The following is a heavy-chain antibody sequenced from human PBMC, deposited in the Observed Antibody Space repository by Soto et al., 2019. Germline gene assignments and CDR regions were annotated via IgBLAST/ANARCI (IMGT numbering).Heavy chain of an antibody. J-gene: IGHJ4*02. Sequence: PGGSLRLSCAASGFTFSSYAMRWVRQAPGKGMEWVAAISGSGGSTYYADSVKGRFTISRDNSKNTLYLQMNSLRAEDAAVYYCAKDLVGSNADYFDYWGQGTLVTVS. V-gene: IGHV3-23*01. CDR2: ISGSGGST. CDR3: AKDLVGSNADYFDY. CDR1: GFTFSSYA. D-gene: IGHD2-15*01.